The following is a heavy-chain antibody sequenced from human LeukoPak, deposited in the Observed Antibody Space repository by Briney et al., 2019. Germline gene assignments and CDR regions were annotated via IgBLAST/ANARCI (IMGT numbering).Heavy chain of an antibody. J-gene: IGHJ4*02. CDR2: IKVDGGET. V-gene: IGHV3-7*01. D-gene: IGHD3-10*01. CDR3: TRDDGAGPHY. CDR1: GFTFSSYW. Sequence: GGSLRLSCAASGFTFSSYWMSWARQAPGKGLEWVANIKVDGGETHYVDSVKGRFTISRDNARSSLYLQMNSLRADDTAVYYCTRDDGAGPHYWGQGTLVTVSS.